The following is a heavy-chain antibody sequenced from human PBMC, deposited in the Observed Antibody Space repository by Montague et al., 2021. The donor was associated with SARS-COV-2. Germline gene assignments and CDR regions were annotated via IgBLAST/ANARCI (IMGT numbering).Heavy chain of an antibody. CDR3: AREYPGFTLDY. V-gene: IGHV4-59*01. Sequence: SETLSLTCTVSGGSTSSYYWSWIRQPPGKGLEWIGYIYYSGSTNYNPSLKSRVTISVDTSKNQFSLKLSSVTAADTAVYYCAREYPGFTLDYWGQGTLATVSS. J-gene: IGHJ4*02. CDR2: IYYSGST. D-gene: IGHD6-25*01. CDR1: GGSTSSYY.